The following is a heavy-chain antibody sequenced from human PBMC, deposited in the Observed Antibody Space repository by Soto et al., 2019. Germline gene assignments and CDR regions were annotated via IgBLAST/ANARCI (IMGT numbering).Heavy chain of an antibody. D-gene: IGHD3-16*01. CDR3: AREDYDYVWGSYISAFDI. CDR2: IWYDGSNK. Sequence: PWGSLRLSCAASGFTFSSYGMHWVRQAPGKGLEWVAVIWYDGSNKYYADSVKGRFTISRDNSKNTLYLQMNSLRAEDTAVYYCAREDYDYVWGSYISAFDIWGQGTMVTVSS. J-gene: IGHJ3*02. V-gene: IGHV3-33*01. CDR1: GFTFSSYG.